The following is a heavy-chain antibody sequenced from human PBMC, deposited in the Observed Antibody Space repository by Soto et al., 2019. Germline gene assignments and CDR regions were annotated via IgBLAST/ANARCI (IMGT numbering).Heavy chain of an antibody. D-gene: IGHD3-16*01. CDR1: GFTFSSYG. V-gene: IGHV3-33*01. CDR2: VWYDGSNK. Sequence: QVQLVESGGGVVQPGRSLRLSCAASGFTFSSYGMHWVRQAPGKGLEWVAIVWYDGSNKYYADSVKGRFTISRDNSKNTLYLQMNSLRGEDTAVYYCARDATKGEYDYWGQGTLVTVS. J-gene: IGHJ4*02. CDR3: ARDATKGEYDY.